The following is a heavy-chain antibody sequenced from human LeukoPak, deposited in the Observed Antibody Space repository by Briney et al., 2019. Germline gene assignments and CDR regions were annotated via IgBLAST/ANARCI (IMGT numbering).Heavy chain of an antibody. CDR2: IYYSGST. CDR3: ARGRGYSGYFGYYYMDV. V-gene: IGHV4-59*01. Sequence: SETLSLTCTVSGVSISSYYWSWLRQPPGKGLEWIGYIYYSGSTNYNPSLKRRVTISLDTSKNQFSLKLSSVTAADTAVYYCARGRGYSGYFGYYYMDVWGKGTTVTISS. CDR1: GVSISSYY. D-gene: IGHD5-12*01. J-gene: IGHJ6*03.